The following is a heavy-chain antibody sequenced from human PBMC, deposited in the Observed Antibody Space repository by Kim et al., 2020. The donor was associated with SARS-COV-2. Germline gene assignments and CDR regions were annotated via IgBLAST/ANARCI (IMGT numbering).Heavy chain of an antibody. Sequence: SVKVSCKASGFTFTSSAVQWVRQARGQRLEWIGWIVVGSGNTNYAQKFQERVTITRDMSTSTAYMELSSLRSEDTAVYYCAADGVLLWFGEQRGPYYYYYGMDVWGQGTTVTVSS. CDR1: GFTFTSSA. V-gene: IGHV1-58*01. D-gene: IGHD3-10*01. J-gene: IGHJ6*02. CDR3: AADGVLLWFGEQRGPYYYYYGMDV. CDR2: IVVGSGNT.